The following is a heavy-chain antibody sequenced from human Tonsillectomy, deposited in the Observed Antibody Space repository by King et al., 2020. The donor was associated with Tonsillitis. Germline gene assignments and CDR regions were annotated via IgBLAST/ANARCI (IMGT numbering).Heavy chain of an antibody. CDR1: GFAFHDYA. Sequence: DVQLVESGGGLVQPGRSLRLSCVASGFAFHDYAMLWVRQAPGQGMEWVSGISWNSGTLAYADSVWGRFTGSRDSAKNSLFLQMNSLRVEDTALYYCAKAGDTGYDHHNWFDPWGQGTLVTVSS. CDR2: ISWNSGTL. V-gene: IGHV3-9*01. J-gene: IGHJ5*02. D-gene: IGHD5-12*01. CDR3: AKAGDTGYDHHNWFDP.